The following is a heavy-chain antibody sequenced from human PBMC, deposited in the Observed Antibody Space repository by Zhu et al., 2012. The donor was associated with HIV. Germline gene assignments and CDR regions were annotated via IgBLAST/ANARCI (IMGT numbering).Heavy chain of an antibody. D-gene: IGHD1-1*01. Sequence: QVQLQESGSQLVKPSETLSLTCTVSGGSMSSHYWNWVRQPPGKGLQWIGYMYSSGSTKYNFSLKSRVAISLDMSKNQFSLNLSSVTTADTAVYYCARSVKGQLVFDSWGQGALVTVSS. CDR1: GGSMSSHY. CDR2: MYSSGST. CDR3: ARSVKGQLVFDS. V-gene: IGHV4-59*11. J-gene: IGHJ4*02.